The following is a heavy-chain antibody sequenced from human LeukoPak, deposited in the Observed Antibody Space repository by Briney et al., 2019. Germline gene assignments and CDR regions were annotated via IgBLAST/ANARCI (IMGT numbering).Heavy chain of an antibody. J-gene: IGHJ4*02. CDR3: ARHGSKIQLRAPPYYFDY. D-gene: IGHD5-18*01. CDR2: IYYSGST. CDR1: GGSISSSSYY. V-gene: IGHV4-39*01. Sequence: SETLSLTCTVSGGSISSSSYYWGWIRQPPGKGLEWIGSIYYSGSTYYNPSLKSRVTISVDTSKNQFSLKLSSVTAADTAVYYCARHGSKIQLRAPPYYFDYWGQGTLVTVSS.